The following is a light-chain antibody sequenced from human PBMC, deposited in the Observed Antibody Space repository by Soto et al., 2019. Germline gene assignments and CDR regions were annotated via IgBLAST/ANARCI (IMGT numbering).Light chain of an antibody. CDR2: KVS. V-gene: IGLV2-23*02. Sequence: QSALTQPASVSGSPGQSITISCTGTSSNVGSNNLISWYQQHPGKAPKLMIYKVSKRPSGVSTRFSGSKSGNTASLTISGLPADDEADYYCCSYAGSSTLVFGGGTKVTVL. J-gene: IGLJ2*01. CDR3: CSYAGSSTLV. CDR1: SSNVGSNNL.